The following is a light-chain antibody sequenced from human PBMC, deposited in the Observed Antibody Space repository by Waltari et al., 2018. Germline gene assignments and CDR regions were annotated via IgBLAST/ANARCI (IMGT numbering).Light chain of an antibody. CDR2: VNSDGSH. CDR1: RGHSSNT. V-gene: IGLV4-69*01. CDR3: QTGGHGTWV. J-gene: IGLJ3*02. Sequence: QLVLTQSPSDSASLGASVKLTCPLNRGHSSNTIAWPQQQPEKGPRYLMKVNSDGSHSKGDEIPDRFSGSSSGAERYLTISSVQSEDEADYYCQTGGHGTWVFGGGTKLTVL.